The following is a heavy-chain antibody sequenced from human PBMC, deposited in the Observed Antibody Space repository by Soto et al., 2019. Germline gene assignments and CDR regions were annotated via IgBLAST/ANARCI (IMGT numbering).Heavy chain of an antibody. CDR3: AKAGYFEWGLDY. CDR1: GFTFSSYG. J-gene: IGHJ4*02. D-gene: IGHD3-9*01. Sequence: QVQLVESGGGVVQPGRSLRLSCAASGFTFSSYGMHWVRQAPGKGLAWVAVISYDGSNKYYADSVKGRFTISRDNSKNTLYLQMNSLRAEDTAVYFCAKAGYFEWGLDYWGQGTLVTVSS. CDR2: ISYDGSNK. V-gene: IGHV3-30*18.